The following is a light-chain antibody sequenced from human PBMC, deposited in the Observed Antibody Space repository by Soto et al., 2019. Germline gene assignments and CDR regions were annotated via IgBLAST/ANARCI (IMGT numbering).Light chain of an antibody. CDR3: QQYGVSPV. Sequence: PGERATLSCRASQSVTSNYLAWYQQKPGHAPRLIIYGASSRATGIPDRFSGSGSGTDFTLTISRLEPEDFAVYCCQQYGVSPVFGPGTKVDIK. V-gene: IGKV3-20*01. J-gene: IGKJ3*01. CDR1: QSVTSNY. CDR2: GAS.